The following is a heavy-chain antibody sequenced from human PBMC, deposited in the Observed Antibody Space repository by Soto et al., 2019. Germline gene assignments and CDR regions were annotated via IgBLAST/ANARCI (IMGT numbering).Heavy chain of an antibody. CDR1: GFG. CDR3: VSDRGYGHASVPYS. D-gene: IGHD5-18*01. J-gene: IGHJ4*02. V-gene: IGHV3-30*03. Sequence: QAQLVESGGGVVQPGRSLRLSCAASGFGMHWVSQAPGTGLEWVAVISYDGGLQHYAYSVKGRFTISRDNSKNMVLLQMNSLRAEYTAVYYCVSDRGYGHASVPYSWGQGTLVSVSS. CDR2: ISYDGGLQ.